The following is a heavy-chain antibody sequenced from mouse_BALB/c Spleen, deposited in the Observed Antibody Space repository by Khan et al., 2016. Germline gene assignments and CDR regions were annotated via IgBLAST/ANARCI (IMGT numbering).Heavy chain of an antibody. Sequence: QVQLQQSGAELVRPGVSVKISCKGSGYTFTGYAMNWVKQSHGNSLEWIGVISSYYGDDSYNQKFKGMATMTVETSYRTAFLELARTTSDDAAYCDCARGTYTFDYWGHGTTLTVSS. J-gene: IGHJ2*01. D-gene: IGHD2-14*01. CDR3: ARGTYTFDY. CDR2: ISSYYGDD. CDR1: GYTFTGYA. V-gene: IGHV1S137*01.